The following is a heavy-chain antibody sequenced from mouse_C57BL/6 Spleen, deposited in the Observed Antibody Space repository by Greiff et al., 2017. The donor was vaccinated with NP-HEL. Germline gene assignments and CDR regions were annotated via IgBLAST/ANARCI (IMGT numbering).Heavy chain of an antibody. J-gene: IGHJ2*01. CDR2: IYPGDGDT. D-gene: IGHD4-1*01. CDR3: ARTGTRVYFDY. CDR1: GYAFSSYW. Sequence: VKLVESGAELVKPGASVKISCKASGYAFSSYWMNWVKQRPGKGLEWIGQIYPGDGDTNYNGKFKGKATLTADKSSSTAYMQLSSLTSEDSAVYFCARTGTRVYFDYWGQGTTLTVSS. V-gene: IGHV1-80*01.